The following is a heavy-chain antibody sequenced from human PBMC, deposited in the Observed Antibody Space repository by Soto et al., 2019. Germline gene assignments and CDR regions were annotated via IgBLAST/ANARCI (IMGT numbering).Heavy chain of an antibody. V-gene: IGHV4-59*08. CDR2: IYYSGST. CDR1: GGSISGYY. CDR3: ARHRDPNYGDYLDY. J-gene: IGHJ4*02. D-gene: IGHD4-17*01. Sequence: PSETLSLTCTVSGGSISGYYWSRIRQPPGKGLEWIGYIYYSGSTNYNPSLKSRVTISVDTFKNQFSLKLSSVTAADTAVYYCARHRDPNYGDYLDYWGQGTLVTVSS.